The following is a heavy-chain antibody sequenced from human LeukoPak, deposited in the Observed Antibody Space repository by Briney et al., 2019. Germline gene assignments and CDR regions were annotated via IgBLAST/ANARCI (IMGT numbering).Heavy chain of an antibody. J-gene: IGHJ6*02. V-gene: IGHV3-11*01. CDR2: ISSSGSTI. CDR3: ARACQLLKRFLEWLLNYYYYYGMDV. Sequence: GGSLRLSCAASGFTFSDYYMSWIRQAPGKGLEWVSYISSSGSTIYYADSVKGRFTISRDNAKNSLYLQMNSLRAEDTAVYYCARACQLLKRFLEWLLNYYYYYGMDVWGQGTTVTVSS. D-gene: IGHD3-3*01. CDR1: GFTFSDYY.